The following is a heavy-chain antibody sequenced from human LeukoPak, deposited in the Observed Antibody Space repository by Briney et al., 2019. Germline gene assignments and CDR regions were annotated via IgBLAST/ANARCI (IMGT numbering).Heavy chain of an antibody. CDR2: IRYDGSNK. CDR1: GFTFSSYG. D-gene: IGHD2-2*01. J-gene: IGHJ4*02. Sequence: GGSLRLSCAASGFTFSSYGMHWVRQAPGKGLEGVAFIRYDGSNKYYADSVKGRFPISRDNSKNTLYLQMNSLKTEDTAVYYCTTDTPPVIVVVPAAVYWGQGTLVTVSS. V-gene: IGHV3-30*02. CDR3: TTDTPPVIVVVPAAVY.